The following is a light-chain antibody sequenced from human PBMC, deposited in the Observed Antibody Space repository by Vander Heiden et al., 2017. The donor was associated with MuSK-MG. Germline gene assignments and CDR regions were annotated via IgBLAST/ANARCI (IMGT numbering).Light chain of an antibody. CDR3: QRDNTWPIT. J-gene: IGKJ5*01. CDR2: GAS. CDR1: QSVSSN. V-gene: IGKV3-15*01. Sequence: EIVMTQSPATLSVSPGERATLSCRASQSVSSNLAWYQQKPGQAPRLLIYGASTSATGIPATFSGSGSGTEFTLTISILQSEDFAVSSCQRDNTWPITFGQGTRLEIK.